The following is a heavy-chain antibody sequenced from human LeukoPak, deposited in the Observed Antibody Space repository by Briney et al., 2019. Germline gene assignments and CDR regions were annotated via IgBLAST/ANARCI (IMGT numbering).Heavy chain of an antibody. CDR1: GFTFDDYA. J-gene: IGHJ4*02. D-gene: IGHD5-18*01. Sequence: PGGSLRLSCAASGFTFDDYAMHWVRHAPGKGLEWVSGISWNSGSIGYADSVKGRFTISRDNAKNSLYLQMNSLRAEDTALYYCAKDAGIRTYYFDYWGQGTLVTVSS. CDR2: ISWNSGSI. CDR3: AKDAGIRTYYFDY. V-gene: IGHV3-9*01.